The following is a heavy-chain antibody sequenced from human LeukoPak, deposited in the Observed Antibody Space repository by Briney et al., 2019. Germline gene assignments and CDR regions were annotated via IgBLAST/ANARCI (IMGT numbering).Heavy chain of an antibody. V-gene: IGHV1-18*04. Sequence: EASVKVSCKASGYTFTEYYMHWVRQAPGQGLEWMGWISAYNGNTNYAQKLQGRVTMTTDTSTSTAYMELRSLGSDDTAVYYCARTRGAYGKYGMDVWGQGTTVTVSS. CDR2: ISAYNGNT. CDR3: ARTRGAYGKYGMDV. D-gene: IGHD5-12*01. CDR1: GYTFTEYY. J-gene: IGHJ6*02.